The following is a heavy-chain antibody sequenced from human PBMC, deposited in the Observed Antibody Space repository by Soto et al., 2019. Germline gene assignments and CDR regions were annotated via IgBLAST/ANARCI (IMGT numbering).Heavy chain of an antibody. D-gene: IGHD3-9*01. CDR2: IKTDGTDT. J-gene: IGHJ3*02. V-gene: IGHV3-74*01. Sequence: EVQLVESGGGLVQPGGSLRLSCAASGFTFSSYWMHWVRKAPGKGLVWVSRIKTDGTDTHYADSVKGRFTISRDNAKNTLYLQMNSLRGEDTAVSYCARPRTSDWAYDIWGQGTMVIVSS. CDR1: GFTFSSYW. CDR3: ARPRTSDWAYDI.